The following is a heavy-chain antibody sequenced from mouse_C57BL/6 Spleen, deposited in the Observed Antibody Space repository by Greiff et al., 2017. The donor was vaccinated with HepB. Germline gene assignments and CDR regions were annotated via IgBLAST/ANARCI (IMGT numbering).Heavy chain of an antibody. V-gene: IGHV1-7*01. CDR2: INPSSGYT. D-gene: IGHD2-3*01. CDR1: GYTFTSYW. J-gene: IGHJ3*01. CDR3: ERDGYQAWFAY. Sequence: VKLMESGAELAKPGASVKLSCKASGYTFTSYWMHWVKQRPGQGLEWIGYINPSSGYTKYNQKFKDMATLTADKSSSTAYMQLSSLTYEDSAVYYGERDGYQAWFAYWGQGTLVTVSA.